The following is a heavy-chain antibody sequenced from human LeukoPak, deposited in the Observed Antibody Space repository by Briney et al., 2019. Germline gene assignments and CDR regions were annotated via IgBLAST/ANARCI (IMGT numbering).Heavy chain of an antibody. CDR2: INQDGSEK. V-gene: IGHV3-7*01. CDR3: AKEMDVDTAMVPRSTHFDY. D-gene: IGHD5-18*01. J-gene: IGHJ4*02. Sequence: PGGSLRLSCAASGFTFTTYWMSWVRQAPGKVLGWVANINQDGSEKYYVDSVKGRFTISRDNSKNTLYLQMNSLRAEDTAVYYCAKEMDVDTAMVPRSTHFDYWGQGTLVTVSS. CDR1: GFTFTTYW.